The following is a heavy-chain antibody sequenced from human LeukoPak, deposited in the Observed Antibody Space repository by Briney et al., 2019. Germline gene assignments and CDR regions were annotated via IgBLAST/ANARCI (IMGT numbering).Heavy chain of an antibody. V-gene: IGHV3-23*01. CDR2: ISGSGGST. CDR1: GFTFSSYV. Sequence: GGSLRLSCAASGFTFSSYVMSWVRQAPGQGLEWVSAISGSGGSTYYADSVKGRFTISRDNAKNSLYLQMNSLRAEDTAVYYCARVKGPYYYGMDVWGQGTTVTVSS. CDR3: ARVKGPYYYGMDV. J-gene: IGHJ6*02.